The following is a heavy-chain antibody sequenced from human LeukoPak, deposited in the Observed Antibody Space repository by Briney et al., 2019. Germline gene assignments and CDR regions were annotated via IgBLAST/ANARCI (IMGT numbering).Heavy chain of an antibody. CDR2: ISYDGSNK. V-gene: IGHV3-30*03. D-gene: IGHD6-19*01. CDR1: GFTFSSYG. J-gene: IGHJ6*02. CDR3: ARGGGSGWYPMDV. Sequence: TGRSLRLSCAASGFTFSSYGMHWVRQAPGKGLEWVAVISYDGSNKYYADSVKGRFTISRDNAKNTVYLQMNSLRAQDTAVYYCARGGGSGWYPMDVWGQGTTVTVSS.